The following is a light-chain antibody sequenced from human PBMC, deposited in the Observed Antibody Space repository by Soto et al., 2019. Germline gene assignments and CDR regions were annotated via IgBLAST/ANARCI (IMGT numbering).Light chain of an antibody. V-gene: IGLV6-57*04. CDR2: ECK. CDR3: LSYDSSFVR. Sequence: FMLTQPHSVSESPGKTVTITCTRSSGNIANNYVQWYQQRQGSATTIMIYECKQRPSGVPDRFSGSTAGSANSAALTISGLQPEDEADYYCLSYDSSFVRFGGGTQLTVL. CDR1: SGNIANNY. J-gene: IGLJ3*02.